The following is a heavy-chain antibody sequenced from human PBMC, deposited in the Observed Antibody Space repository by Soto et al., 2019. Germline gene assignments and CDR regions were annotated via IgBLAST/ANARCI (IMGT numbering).Heavy chain of an antibody. Sequence: GGSRRLSCAAAGFTFSNCDMHWVRQVTGKGLEWVSTIGTAGDTYYPGSVKGRFTISRENAKNSLYLQMNGLRAGDTAVYYCAKGIFGSYYYMDVRGKGTTVTV. CDR3: AKGIFGSYYYMDV. CDR2: IGTAGDT. V-gene: IGHV3-13*01. J-gene: IGHJ6*03. D-gene: IGHD3-3*01. CDR1: GFTFSNCD.